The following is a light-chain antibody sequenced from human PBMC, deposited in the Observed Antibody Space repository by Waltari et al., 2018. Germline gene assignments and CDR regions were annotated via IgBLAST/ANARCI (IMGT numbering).Light chain of an antibody. V-gene: IGLV2-14*03. J-gene: IGLJ1*01. Sequence: QSALTQPASVSGSPGQSISISCTGTSSAVGGYNFVSWYQQHPGKAPQLMIYDVANRPSGVSNRFSGSKSGNTASLTISGLQAEDEADYYCSSYTSSSTRVFGTGTKVTVL. CDR1: SSAVGGYNF. CDR2: DVA. CDR3: SSYTSSSTRV.